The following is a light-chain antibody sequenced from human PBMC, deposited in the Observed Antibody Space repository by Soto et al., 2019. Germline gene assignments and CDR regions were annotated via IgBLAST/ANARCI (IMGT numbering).Light chain of an antibody. J-gene: IGKJ1*01. CDR3: QQYDSSLWT. CDR2: GAS. V-gene: IGKV3-20*01. CDR1: QSVSYNY. Sequence: EIVLTQSPGTLSLSPGERATLSCRASQSVSYNYLAWYQQKPGQAPRLLIYGASSRATGIPDRFSASGSGTDFTLTISRLEPEDFAVYYCQQYDSSLWTFGQGTKVDI.